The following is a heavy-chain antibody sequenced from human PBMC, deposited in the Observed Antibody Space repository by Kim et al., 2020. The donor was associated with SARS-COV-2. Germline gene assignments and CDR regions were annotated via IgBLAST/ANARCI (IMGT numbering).Heavy chain of an antibody. V-gene: IGHV3-30*09. CDR2: ISYDGSNK. Sequence: GVSLRLSCAASGFTFSSCVIHWVRQAPGKGLEWVAVISYDGSNKNYADSVKGRFAISRDNSKNTLYLQMNSLRAEDTALYYCAGDPWSRLRGVTYSYYGMDVWGQGTTVTVSS. J-gene: IGHJ6*01. CDR1: GFTFSSCV. D-gene: IGHD3-10*01. CDR3: AGDPWSRLRGVTYSYYGMDV.